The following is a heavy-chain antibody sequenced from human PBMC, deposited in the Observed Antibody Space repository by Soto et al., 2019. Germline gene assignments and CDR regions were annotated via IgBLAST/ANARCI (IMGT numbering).Heavy chain of an antibody. CDR1: GFSLSNARMG. CDR2: IFSSDAK. Sequence: SGTTLVNPTDTLTLTCTVSGFSLSNARMGVSWIRQPPGKALEWLAHIFSSDAKSYSTSLKSRLTISKDTSKSQVVLTMTNMDPVDTATYYCARILPYCSSTNCYTFGWFDPWGQGTLVTVSS. D-gene: IGHD2-2*02. J-gene: IGHJ5*02. V-gene: IGHV2-26*01. CDR3: ARILPYCSSTNCYTFGWFDP.